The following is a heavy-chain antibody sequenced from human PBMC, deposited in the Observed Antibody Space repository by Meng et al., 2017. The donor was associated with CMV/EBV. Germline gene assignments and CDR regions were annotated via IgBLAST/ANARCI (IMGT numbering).Heavy chain of an antibody. CDR3: AKEAPYNWNTFDI. CDR1: GFTFNNYG. Sequence: LSLTCAASGFTFNNYGLHWVRQAPGKGLEWVAFIRYDGNNKYNAESVKGRFTISRDNSKNTLYLQMNSLRTEDTAMYYCAKEAPYNWNTFDIWCQGTMVTVSS. CDR2: IRYDGNNK. D-gene: IGHD1/OR15-1a*01. J-gene: IGHJ3*02. V-gene: IGHV3-30*02.